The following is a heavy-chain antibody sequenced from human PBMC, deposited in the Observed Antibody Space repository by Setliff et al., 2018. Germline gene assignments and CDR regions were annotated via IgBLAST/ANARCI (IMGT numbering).Heavy chain of an antibody. Sequence: SETLSLTCTVSGDPMSSRRYYWAWIRQPAGKGLEWIGQIYTSWSTNYNPSLKSRVTISLDTSNNQFSLSLSSVPAADTAVYYCARMSGFQYMDVWGKGTTVTVSS. D-gene: IGHD3-3*01. CDR3: ARMSGFQYMDV. CDR1: GDPMSSRRYY. V-gene: IGHV4-61*09. CDR2: IYTSWST. J-gene: IGHJ6*03.